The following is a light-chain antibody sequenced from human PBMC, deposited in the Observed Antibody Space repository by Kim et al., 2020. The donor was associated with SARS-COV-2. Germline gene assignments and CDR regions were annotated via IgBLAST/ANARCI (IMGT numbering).Light chain of an antibody. J-gene: IGLJ3*02. CDR1: SSDVGGYNY. CDR3: SSYTSSITWV. CDR2: EIS. V-gene: IGLV2-14*01. Sequence: QSALTQPASVSGSPGQSIAISCTGTSSDVGGYNYVSWYQQHPGNAPKLMLYEISNRPAGVSNPFSGSKSDNTASLTISGLQPEDEADYYCSSYTSSITWVFGGGTQLTVL.